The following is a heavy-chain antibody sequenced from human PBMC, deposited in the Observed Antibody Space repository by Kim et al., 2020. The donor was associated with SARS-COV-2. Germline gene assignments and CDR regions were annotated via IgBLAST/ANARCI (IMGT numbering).Heavy chain of an antibody. CDR1: GFVFDDYV. CDR2: IAADGSYT. V-gene: IGHV3-43*02. J-gene: IGHJ4*02. Sequence: GGSLRLSCAASGFVFDDYVMHWVRQAPGTGLEWVSLIAADGSYTYYADSVKGRFTISRDNRENSLYLQMDSLRADDSAFYFCAKAGCSSPNCYRTADFDYWGQGTLVTVSS. CDR3: AKAGCSSPNCYRTADFDY. D-gene: IGHD2-2*01.